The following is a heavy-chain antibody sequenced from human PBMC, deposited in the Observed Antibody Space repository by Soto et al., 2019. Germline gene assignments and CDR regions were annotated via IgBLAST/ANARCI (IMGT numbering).Heavy chain of an antibody. J-gene: IGHJ6*02. V-gene: IGHV1-8*01. Sequence: ASVKVYCKASGYTFTSYDINWVRQATGQGLEWMGWMNPNSGNTGYAQKFQGRVTMTRNTSISTAYMELSSLRSEDTAVYYCARADVGAAGSWTQYYYYYYGMDVWGQGTTVTVSS. D-gene: IGHD6-13*01. CDR1: GYTFTSYD. CDR3: ARADVGAAGSWTQYYYYYYGMDV. CDR2: MNPNSGNT.